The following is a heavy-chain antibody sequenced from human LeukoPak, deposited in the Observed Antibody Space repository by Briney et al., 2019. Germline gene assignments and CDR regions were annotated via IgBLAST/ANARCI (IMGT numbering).Heavy chain of an antibody. CDR3: AKDILVNWGSWGIDF. CDR2: ISANGDRT. V-gene: IGHV3-23*01. J-gene: IGHJ4*02. Sequence: PGGSLRLSCAASGFTFRSYAMNWVRQTPGKGLEWVSVISANGDRTDYADSVKGRFTISRDNSNNTLYLQMNSLRAEDTATYYCAKDILVNWGSWGIDFWGQGTRVTVSS. CDR1: GFTFRSYA. D-gene: IGHD7-27*01.